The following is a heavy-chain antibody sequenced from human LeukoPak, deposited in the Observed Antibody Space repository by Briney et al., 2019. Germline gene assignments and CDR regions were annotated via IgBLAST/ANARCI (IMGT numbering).Heavy chain of an antibody. CDR1: GGSISSYY. D-gene: IGHD4-17*01. J-gene: IGHJ4*02. CDR2: IYYRGST. V-gene: IGHV4-59*08. CDR3: ARHHYGDYYYFDY. Sequence: SETLSLTCTVSGGSISSYYWSWIRQPPGKGLEWIGYIYYRGSTNYNPSLKSRVTISVDTSKNQFSLKLSSVTAADTAVYYCARHHYGDYYYFDYWGQGTLVTVSS.